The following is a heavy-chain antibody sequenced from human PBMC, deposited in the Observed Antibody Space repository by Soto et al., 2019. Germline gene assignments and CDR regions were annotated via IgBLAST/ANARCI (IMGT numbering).Heavy chain of an antibody. CDR3: ARTGPVNYYQISGS. CDR2: INPHTGAT. Sequence: QVQLVQSGAEVKKPGASVKVSCKASGYTFTDYYVHWVRQAPGQGREWMGWINPHTGATTYALKFQGRVSMTRETSISTAVMELSRLRPDDTAVYYCARTGPVNYYQISGSWGQGTLVTASS. CDR1: GYTFTDYY. D-gene: IGHD3-10*01. J-gene: IGHJ5*02. V-gene: IGHV1-2*02.